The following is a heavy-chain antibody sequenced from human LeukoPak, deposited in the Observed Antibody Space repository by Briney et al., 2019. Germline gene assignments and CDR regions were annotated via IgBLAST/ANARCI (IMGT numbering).Heavy chain of an antibody. Sequence: SETLSLTCTVSGGSISSYYWSWIRQPPGNGLEWIGYIYYSGSTNYNPSLKSRVTISVDTSKDQFSLKLSSVTAADTAVYYCARVVTLFDYYYYMDVWGKGTTVTVSS. CDR3: ARVVTLFDYYYYMDV. V-gene: IGHV4-59*01. D-gene: IGHD4-23*01. CDR1: GGSISSYY. J-gene: IGHJ6*03. CDR2: IYYSGST.